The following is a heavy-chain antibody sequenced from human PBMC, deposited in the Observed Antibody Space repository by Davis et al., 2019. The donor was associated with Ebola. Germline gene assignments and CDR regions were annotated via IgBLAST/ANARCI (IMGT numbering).Heavy chain of an antibody. CDR3: ARATFGYNSGWYADY. J-gene: IGHJ4*02. D-gene: IGHD6-19*01. Sequence: ASVKVSCKVSGYTLTELSMHWVRQAPGQRLEWMGWVHGGNGNTKYSQRFQGRVTITTDTSASTVYLDLTSLRSDDTAVFYCARATFGYNSGWYADYWGPGSLVTVSS. V-gene: IGHV1-3*01. CDR2: VHGGNGNT. CDR1: GYTLTELS.